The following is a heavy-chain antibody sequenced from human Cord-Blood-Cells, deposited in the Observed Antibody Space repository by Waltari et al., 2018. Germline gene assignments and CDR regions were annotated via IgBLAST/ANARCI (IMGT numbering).Heavy chain of an antibody. Sequence: QVQLQESGPGLVKPSETLSLTCTVSGGSISSYYWSWIRQPAGKGLEWIGRIYTSGSTNYNPSLKSRVTMSVDTSKNQFSLKLGSVTAADTAVYYCARESVGQLLTLSLDYWGQGTLVTVSS. CDR3: ARESVGQLLTLSLDY. V-gene: IGHV4-4*07. CDR1: GGSISSYY. CDR2: IYTSGST. J-gene: IGHJ4*02. D-gene: IGHD1-26*01.